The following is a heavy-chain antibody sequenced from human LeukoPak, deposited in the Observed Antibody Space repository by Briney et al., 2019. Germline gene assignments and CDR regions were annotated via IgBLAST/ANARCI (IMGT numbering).Heavy chain of an antibody. CDR1: GYTFTSYY. Sequence: ASVKVSCKASGYTFTSYYMHWVRQAPGQGLEWMGIINPSGGSTSYAQKFQGRVTMTRDTSTSTVYMELSSLRSEDTAVYYCARGSGQRWLQLPFDYWSQGTLVTVSS. CDR2: INPSGGST. D-gene: IGHD5-24*01. J-gene: IGHJ4*02. CDR3: ARGSGQRWLQLPFDY. V-gene: IGHV1-46*01.